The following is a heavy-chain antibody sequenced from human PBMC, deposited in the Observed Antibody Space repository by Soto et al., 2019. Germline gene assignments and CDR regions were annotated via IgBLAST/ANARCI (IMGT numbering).Heavy chain of an antibody. CDR1: GFTISINA. V-gene: IGHV3-23*01. J-gene: IGHJ4*02. CDR3: AKDKPGTTSFDY. CDR2: ISDRGDTT. D-gene: IGHD1-1*01. Sequence: PGGSLRLSCAASGFTISINAMYWVRQAPGKGLEWVSGISDRGDTTHYADSVKGRFTISRDTSKNTLYLQLNTLRADDTAVYYCAKDKPGTTSFDYWGQGTLVTVSS.